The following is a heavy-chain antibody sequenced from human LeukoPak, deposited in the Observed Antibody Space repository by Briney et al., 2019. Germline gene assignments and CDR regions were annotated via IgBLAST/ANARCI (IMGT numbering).Heavy chain of an antibody. V-gene: IGHV1-2*02. CDR1: GYTFTGYY. CDR2: INPNSGGT. CDR3: ARDFAAPADY. D-gene: IGHD2-15*01. J-gene: IGHJ4*02. Sequence: GESLKISCKASGYTFTGYYMHLVRQPPGQGLEWMGWINPNSGGTNYAQKFQGRVTMTRDTSISTAYMELSRLRSDDTAVYYCARDFAAPADYWGQGTLVTVSS.